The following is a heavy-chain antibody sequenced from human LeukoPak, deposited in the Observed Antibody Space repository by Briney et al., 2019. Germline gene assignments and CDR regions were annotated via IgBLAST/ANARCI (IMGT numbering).Heavy chain of an antibody. D-gene: IGHD3-10*01. CDR1: GGSISSYY. CDR2: IYYSGST. Sequence: KSSETLSLTCTVSGGSISSYYWSWIRQPPGKGLEWIGYIYYSGSTNYNPSLKSRVTISVDTSKNQFSLKLSSVTAADTAVYYCARDKESITMVRGVIVRGYYFDYWGQGTLVTVSS. V-gene: IGHV4-59*01. J-gene: IGHJ4*02. CDR3: ARDKESITMVRGVIVRGYYFDY.